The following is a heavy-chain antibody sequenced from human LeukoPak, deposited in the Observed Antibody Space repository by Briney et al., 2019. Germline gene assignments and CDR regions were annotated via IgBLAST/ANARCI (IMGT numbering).Heavy chain of an antibody. CDR2: IYWNDDK. J-gene: IGHJ4*02. D-gene: IGHD6-13*01. CDR3: AHRAAAGMGYYFDY. CDR1: GFSLSTSGVG. V-gene: IGHV2-5*01. Sequence: SGPTLVNPTQPLTLTCTFSGFSLSTSGVGVGWIRQPPGKALEWLALIYWNDDKRYSPSLRSGLTIAKDTSKNQVVLTISNVDPVDTATYYCAHRAAAGMGYYFDYWGQGTLVTVSS.